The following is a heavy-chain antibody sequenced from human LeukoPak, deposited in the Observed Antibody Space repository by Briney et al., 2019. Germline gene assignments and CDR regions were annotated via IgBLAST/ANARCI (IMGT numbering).Heavy chain of an antibody. CDR1: GRSISSGRYY. Sequence: SETLSLTCTVSGRSISSGRYYWSWIRQPAGKELEWIGRIYTSGSTNYNPSLKSRVTISVDTSKNQFSLKLSSVTAADTAVYYCARRYCSSTSCFLGFDYWGQGTLVTVSS. CDR2: IYTSGST. J-gene: IGHJ4*02. D-gene: IGHD2-2*01. V-gene: IGHV4-61*02. CDR3: ARRYCSSTSCFLGFDY.